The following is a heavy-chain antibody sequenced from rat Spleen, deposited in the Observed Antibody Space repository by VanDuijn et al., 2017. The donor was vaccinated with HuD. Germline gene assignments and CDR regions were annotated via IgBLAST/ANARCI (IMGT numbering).Heavy chain of an antibody. CDR1: GFTFNNYW. Sequence: EVQLVESGGGLVQPGRSLKLSCVASGFTFNNYWLTWIRKAPVKGLEWVASISYEGSSTYYGDSVKGRFTISRDNAKDTLYLQMNSLMSEDTATYYCARHGSSGRVWFAYWGQGSLVTVSS. V-gene: IGHV5-31*01. J-gene: IGHJ3*01. D-gene: IGHD1-11*01. CDR3: ARHGSSGRVWFAY. CDR2: ISYEGSST.